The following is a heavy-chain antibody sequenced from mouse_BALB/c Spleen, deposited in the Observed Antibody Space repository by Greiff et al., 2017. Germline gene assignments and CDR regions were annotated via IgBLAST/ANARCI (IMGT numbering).Heavy chain of an antibody. CDR3: TRASLMTTVVCDY. V-gene: IGHV5-6-4*01. CDR1: GFTFSSYT. D-gene: IGHD1-1*01. J-gene: IGHJ2*01. Sequence: DVKLVESGGGLVKPGGSLKLSCAASGFTFSSYTMSWVRQTPEKRLEWVATISSGGSYTYYPDSVKGRFTISRDNAKNTLYLQMSSLKSEDTAMYYCTRASLMTTVVCDYWGRGTTLTVSS. CDR2: ISSGGSYT.